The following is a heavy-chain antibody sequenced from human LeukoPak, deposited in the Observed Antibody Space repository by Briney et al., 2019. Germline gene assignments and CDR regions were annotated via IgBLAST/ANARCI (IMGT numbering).Heavy chain of an antibody. V-gene: IGHV4-34*01. D-gene: IGHD3-3*01. J-gene: IGHJ6*03. CDR3: ARVAYYDFWSGYPYYYYMDV. CDR1: GGSFSSYY. CDR2: INHSGST. Sequence: SETLSLTCAVYGGSFSSYYWSWIRQPPGKGLEWIGEINHSGSTNYNPSLKSRVTISVDTSKNQFSLKLSSVTAADTAVYYCARVAYYDFWSGYPYYYYMDVWGKGTTVTVSS.